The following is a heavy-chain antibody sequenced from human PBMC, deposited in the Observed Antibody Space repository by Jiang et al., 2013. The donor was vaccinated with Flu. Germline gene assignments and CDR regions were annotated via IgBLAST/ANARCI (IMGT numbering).Heavy chain of an antibody. CDR2: IWYDGSNK. V-gene: IGHV3-33*01. J-gene: IGHJ6*04. CDR1: GFTFSSYG. D-gene: IGHD3-3*01. Sequence: VQLVESGGGVVQPGRSLRLSCAASGFTFSSYGMHWVRQAPGKGLEWVAVIWYDGSNKYYADSVKGRFTISRDNSKNTLYLQMNSLRAEDTAVYYCARDGAGNYDFWSGYYPYYYYGMDVWGKGTTVTVSS. CDR3: ARDGAGNYDFWSGYYPYYYYGMDV.